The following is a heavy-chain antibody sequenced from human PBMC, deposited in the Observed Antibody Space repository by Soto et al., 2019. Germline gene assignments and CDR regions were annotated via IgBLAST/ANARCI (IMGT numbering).Heavy chain of an antibody. Sequence: VASVKVSCKASGYTFTSYYMHWVRQAPGQGLEWMGIINPSSGSTSYAQKFQGRVTMTRDTSTSTVYMELSSLRSDDTAVYYCARTAEAGSSWFDYWGQGTLVTVS. D-gene: IGHD6-13*01. V-gene: IGHV1-46*01. CDR1: GYTFTSYY. CDR2: INPSSGST. CDR3: ARTAEAGSSWFDY. J-gene: IGHJ4*02.